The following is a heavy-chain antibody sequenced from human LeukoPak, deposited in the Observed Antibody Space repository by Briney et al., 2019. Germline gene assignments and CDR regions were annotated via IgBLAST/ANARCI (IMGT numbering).Heavy chain of an antibody. J-gene: IGHJ4*02. D-gene: IGHD3-3*01. CDR2: IYYSGST. CDR1: GGSISSYY. V-gene: IGHV4-39*01. Sequence: SETLSLTCTVSGGSISSYYWGWIRQPPGKGLEWIGSIYYSGSTYYNPSLKSRVTISVDTSKNQFSLKLSSVTAADTAVYYCARHPYDFWSGYLNYFDYWGQGTLVTVSS. CDR3: ARHPYDFWSGYLNYFDY.